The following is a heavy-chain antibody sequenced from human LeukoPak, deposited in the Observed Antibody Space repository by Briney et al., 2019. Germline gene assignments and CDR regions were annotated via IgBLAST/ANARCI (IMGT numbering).Heavy chain of an antibody. CDR3: ARVGYSYGYVMNFDY. J-gene: IGHJ4*02. CDR1: GYTFTGYY. D-gene: IGHD5-18*01. V-gene: IGHV1-2*06. CDR2: INPNSGGT. Sequence: ASVKVSCKASGYTFTGYYMHWVRQAPGQGLEWMGRINPNSGGTNYAQKFQGRVTMTRDTSISTAYMELSRLRSDDTAVYHCARVGYSYGYVMNFDYWGQGTLVTVSS.